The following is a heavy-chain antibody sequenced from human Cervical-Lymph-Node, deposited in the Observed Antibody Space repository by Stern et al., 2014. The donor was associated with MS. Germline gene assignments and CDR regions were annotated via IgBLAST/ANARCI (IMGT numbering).Heavy chain of an antibody. D-gene: IGHD3-10*01. CDR2: IIPGLGTT. Sequence: VQLVQSGDEVKKPGSSVKVSCKASRDTFSHYALSWVRQAPKPGLEWMGGIIPGLGTTSYAQKFQGRITISADTSTNTLYMELSSLRSEDTAVYFCARDQGDYGSGSEDSWFDPWGQGTLVTVSS. CDR1: RDTFSHYA. CDR3: ARDQGDYGSGSEDSWFDP. V-gene: IGHV1-69*06. J-gene: IGHJ5*02.